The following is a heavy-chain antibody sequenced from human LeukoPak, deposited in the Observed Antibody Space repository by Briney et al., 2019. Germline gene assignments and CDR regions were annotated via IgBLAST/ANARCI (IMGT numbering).Heavy chain of an antibody. V-gene: IGHV3-30*03. CDR1: GFTFSSYW. D-gene: IGHD3-3*01. CDR3: ARVSRFPTIFGVVIIAPGGMDV. Sequence: GGSLRLSCAASGFTFSSYWMSWVRQAPGKGLEWVAVISYDGSNKYYADSVKGRFTISRDNSKNTLYLQMNSLRAEDTAVYYCARVSRFPTIFGVVIIAPGGMDVWGQGTTVTVSS. CDR2: ISYDGSNK. J-gene: IGHJ6*02.